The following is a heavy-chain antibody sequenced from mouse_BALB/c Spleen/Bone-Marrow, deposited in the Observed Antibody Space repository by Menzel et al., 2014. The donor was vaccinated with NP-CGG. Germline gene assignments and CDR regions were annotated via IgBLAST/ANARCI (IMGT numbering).Heavy chain of an antibody. J-gene: IGHJ4*01. Sequence: VQLVESGPELVKPGASVRISCKASGYTFTSYYLHWVKQRPGQGLEWIGWTYPGNVNTNYNEKFKDKATLTADKSSSTAYMQLSSLTSEDSAVYFCAGGGYYGSRRYYYAVDYWGQGTSVTVSS. CDR1: GYTFTSYY. CDR3: AGGGYYGSRRYYYAVDY. D-gene: IGHD1-1*01. CDR2: TYPGNVNT. V-gene: IGHV1S56*01.